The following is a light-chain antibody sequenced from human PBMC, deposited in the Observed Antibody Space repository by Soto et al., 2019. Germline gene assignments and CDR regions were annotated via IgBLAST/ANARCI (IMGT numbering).Light chain of an antibody. V-gene: IGKV3-20*01. CDR3: PQYGSSPPLT. CDR1: QSVSSSY. Sequence: EIVLTQSPGTLSLSPGERGTLSCRASQSVSSSYLAWYQQKPGQAPRLLIYGASSRATGIPDRFSGSGSGTDFTLTISRLEPEDFAVYYCPQYGSSPPLTFGGGTKVEIK. CDR2: GAS. J-gene: IGKJ4*01.